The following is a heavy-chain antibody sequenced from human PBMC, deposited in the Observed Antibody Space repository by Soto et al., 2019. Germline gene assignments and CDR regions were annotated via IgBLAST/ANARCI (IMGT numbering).Heavy chain of an antibody. J-gene: IGHJ4*02. D-gene: IGHD4-17*01. CDR1: GFTFSSYG. CDR2: ISYDGSNK. V-gene: IGHV3-30*18. Sequence: SLRLSCAASGFTFSSYGMHWVRQAPGKGLEWVAVISYDGSNKYYADSVKGRFTISRDNSKNTLYLQMNSLRAEDTAVYYCAKADYGDYVFDYWGQGTLVTVSS. CDR3: AKADYGDYVFDY.